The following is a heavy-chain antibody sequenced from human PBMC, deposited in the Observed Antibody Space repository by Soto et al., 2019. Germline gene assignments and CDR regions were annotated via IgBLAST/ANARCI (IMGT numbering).Heavy chain of an antibody. Sequence: PSETLSLTCAVYGGSFSGYYWSWIRQPPGKGLEWIGEINHSGSTNYNPSLKSRVTISVDTSKNQFSLKLSSVTAADTAVYYCARYVTYQYHFDYWAQGTLVTVSS. J-gene: IGHJ4*02. D-gene: IGHD2-2*01. CDR3: ARYVTYQYHFDY. V-gene: IGHV4-34*01. CDR1: GGSFSGYY. CDR2: INHSGST.